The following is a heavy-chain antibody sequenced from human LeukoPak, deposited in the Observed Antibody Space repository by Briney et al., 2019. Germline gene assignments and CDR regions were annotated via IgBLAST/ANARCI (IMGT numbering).Heavy chain of an antibody. J-gene: IGHJ4*02. D-gene: IGHD3-3*01. CDR1: GYTFTSYD. CDR3: ARANPLTYYDFWSGLYYFDY. V-gene: IGHV1-8*01. CDR2: MNPNSGNT. Sequence: ASVKVSCKASGYTFTSYDINWVRQATGQGLEWMGWMNPNSGNTGYAQKFQGRVTMTRNTPISTAYMELSSLRSEDTAVYYCARANPLTYYDFWSGLYYFDYWGQGTLVTVSS.